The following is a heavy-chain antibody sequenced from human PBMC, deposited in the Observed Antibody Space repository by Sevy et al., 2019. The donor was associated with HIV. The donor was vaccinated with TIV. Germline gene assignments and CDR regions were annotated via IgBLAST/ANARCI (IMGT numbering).Heavy chain of an antibody. Sequence: GGSLRLSCAASGFTFSKYWMGWVRQAPGKGLEWVDNIKQDAGQKYYVDSVKGRFTISRENAKNSLYLQMNSLRAEDTAVYFCARDDGNYYFHYWGQGTLVTVSS. J-gene: IGHJ4*02. D-gene: IGHD1-7*01. CDR2: IKQDAGQK. CDR3: ARDDGNYYFHY. V-gene: IGHV3-7*01. CDR1: GFTFSKYW.